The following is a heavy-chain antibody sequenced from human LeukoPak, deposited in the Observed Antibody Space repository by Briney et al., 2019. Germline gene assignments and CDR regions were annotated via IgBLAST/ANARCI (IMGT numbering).Heavy chain of an antibody. CDR3: ARGYSYGYFDY. CDR2: IYYSGST. J-gene: IGHJ4*02. Sequence: SETLSLTCTVSGGSIRSYYWSWIRQPPGKGLEWIGYIYYSGSTSYNPSLKSRVTISLDTSKDQFSLELSSVTAADTAVYYCARGYSYGYFDYWGQGTLVTVSS. D-gene: IGHD5-18*01. CDR1: GGSIRSYY. V-gene: IGHV4-59*08.